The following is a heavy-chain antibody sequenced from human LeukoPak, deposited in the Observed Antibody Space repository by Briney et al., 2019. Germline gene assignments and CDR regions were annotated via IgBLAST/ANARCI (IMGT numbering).Heavy chain of an antibody. CDR1: GCTFSSYA. J-gene: IGHJ4*02. CDR3: ASRSIAAAGTTHLTFAY. V-gene: IGHV1-69*01. D-gene: IGHD6-13*01. CDR2: IIPIFGTA. Sequence: SVKVSCKASGCTFSSYAISWVRQPPGQGLEWMGVIIPIFGTANYAQKFQGRVTITADASTNTAYLELSSLTSEDTAVYYCASRSIAAAGTTHLTFAYWGQGTLLTVSS.